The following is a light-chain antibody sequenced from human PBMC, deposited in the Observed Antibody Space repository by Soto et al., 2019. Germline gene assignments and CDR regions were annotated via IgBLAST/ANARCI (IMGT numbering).Light chain of an antibody. J-gene: IGKJ5*01. V-gene: IGKV1-33*01. CDR1: QDISNY. CDR2: DAS. CDR3: QQYDNLPIT. Sequence: DIQMTQSPSSLSASVGDRVTITCQASQDISNYLNWYQQKPGKAPKLLIYDASKLETGVSSRFSGSGSGMDFTFTISSLQPEDIATYYCQQYDNLPITFGQGTRLEIK.